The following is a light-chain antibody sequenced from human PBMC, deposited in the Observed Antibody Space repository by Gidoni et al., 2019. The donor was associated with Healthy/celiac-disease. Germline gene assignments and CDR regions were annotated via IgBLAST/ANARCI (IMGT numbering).Light chain of an antibody. CDR3: MQGTHWHRT. Sequence: VVMSPFPLFLPVTLGQPASISCRFSQSLVDRYGNPDLNWFQQRPGQSPRRLIYKVSNRDSGVPDRVSGSGSGTDFTIKISRVEAEDVGVYYCMQGTHWHRTFGQGTKVEIK. CDR2: KVS. V-gene: IGKV2-30*01. J-gene: IGKJ1*01. CDR1: QSLVDRYGNPD.